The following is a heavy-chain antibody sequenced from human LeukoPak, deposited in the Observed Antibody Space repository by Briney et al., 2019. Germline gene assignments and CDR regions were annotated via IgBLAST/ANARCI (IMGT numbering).Heavy chain of an antibody. D-gene: IGHD1-26*01. CDR1: GGSISSSSYY. J-gene: IGHJ4*02. Sequence: PSETLSLTCTVSGGSISSSSYYWGWIRQPPGKGLEWIGSIYYSGSTYYNPSLKSRVTISVDTSKNQFSLKLSSVTAADTAVYYCARAYGSYSNLGVDYWGQGTLVTVSS. CDR3: ARAYGSYSNLGVDY. CDR2: IYYSGST. V-gene: IGHV4-39*01.